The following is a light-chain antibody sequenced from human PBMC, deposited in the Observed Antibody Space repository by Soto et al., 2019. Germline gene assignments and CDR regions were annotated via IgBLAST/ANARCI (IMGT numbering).Light chain of an antibody. CDR3: ETWDSNTRV. J-gene: IGLJ2*01. Sequence: QLVLTQSSSASASLGSSVKLTCTLSSRHSSYIIAWPQQQPGKAPRYLIKLEGSGSYNTGSGVPDRFSGSSSAADRYLTISHLQYEDDDDYYCETWDSNTRVFGGGTKLTVL. CDR1: SRHSSYI. V-gene: IGLV4-60*02. CDR2: LEGSGSY.